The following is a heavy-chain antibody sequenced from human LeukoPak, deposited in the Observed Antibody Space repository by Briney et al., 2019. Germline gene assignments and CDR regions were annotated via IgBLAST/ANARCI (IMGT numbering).Heavy chain of an antibody. CDR1: GGTFSSYA. D-gene: IGHD2-2*01. CDR2: IIPIFGTA. CDR3: ARSPVPAAAPYNWFDP. Sequence: GASVKVSCKASGGTFSSYAISWVRQAPGQGLEWMGGIIPIFGTANYAQKFQGRVTITADESTSTAYMELSSLRSEDTAVYYCARSPVPAAAPYNWFDPWGQGTLVTVSS. J-gene: IGHJ5*02. V-gene: IGHV1-69*13.